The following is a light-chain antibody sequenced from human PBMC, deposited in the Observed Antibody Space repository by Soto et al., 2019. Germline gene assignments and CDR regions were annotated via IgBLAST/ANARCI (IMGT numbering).Light chain of an antibody. CDR1: ISNIGSNS. Sequence: QSVLTQPPSASGTPGQRVTISCAGRISNIGSNSVNWFQQLPGTAPKLLICSNTQRPSGVPYRLSGSKSGTSASLARSGLQSDHEDHYYCDSGDDRLMGHVGFGGGTKLPV. CDR2: SNT. CDR3: DSGDDRLMGHVG. J-gene: IGLJ2*01. V-gene: IGLV1-44*01.